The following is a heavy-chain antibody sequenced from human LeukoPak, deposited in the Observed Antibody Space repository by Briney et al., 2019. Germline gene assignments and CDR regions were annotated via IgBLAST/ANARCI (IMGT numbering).Heavy chain of an antibody. CDR3: AKAVVPVISQHYFDY. Sequence: PGGSLRLSCGASGFTYSTYGMHWVRQAPGKWLEWVAFIPYDGSDKYYIDSVKGRFTISRDNSKNTLDLQLNSLRTEDTAVYYCAKAVVPVISQHYFDYWGQGTLVTVSS. V-gene: IGHV3-30*02. J-gene: IGHJ4*02. D-gene: IGHD3-22*01. CDR2: IPYDGSDK. CDR1: GFTYSTYG.